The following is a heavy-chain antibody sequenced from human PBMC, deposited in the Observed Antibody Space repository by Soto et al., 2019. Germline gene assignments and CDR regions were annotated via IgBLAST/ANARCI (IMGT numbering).Heavy chain of an antibody. D-gene: IGHD3-9*01. CDR3: ASTRSQLRYFDWLDLMNFDY. CDR1: GGSISSGGYY. J-gene: IGHJ4*02. CDR2: IYYSGST. Sequence: SETLSLTCTVSGGSISSGGYYWSWIRQHPGKGLEWIGYIYYSGSTYYNPSLKSRVTISVDTSKNQFSLKLSSVTAADTAVYYCASTRSQLRYFDWLDLMNFDYWGQGTLVTVSS. V-gene: IGHV4-31*03.